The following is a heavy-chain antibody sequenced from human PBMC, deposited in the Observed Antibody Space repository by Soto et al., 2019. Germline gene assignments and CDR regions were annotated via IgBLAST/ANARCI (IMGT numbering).Heavy chain of an antibody. J-gene: IGHJ5*02. D-gene: IGHD3-3*01. CDR2: IIPIFGTA. CDR3: ARLEWSTNWFDP. Sequence: SVKVSCKASGGTFSSYAISWVRQAPGQGLEWMGGIIPIFGTANYAQKFQGRVTIAADKSTSTAYMELSSLRSEDTAVYYCARLEWSTNWFDPWGQGTLVTVSS. CDR1: GGTFSSYA. V-gene: IGHV1-69*06.